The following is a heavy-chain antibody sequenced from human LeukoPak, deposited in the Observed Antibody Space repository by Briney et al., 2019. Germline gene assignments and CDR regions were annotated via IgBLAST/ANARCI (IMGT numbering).Heavy chain of an antibody. V-gene: IGHV3-30*02. CDR2: IRYDGSNR. Sequence: GGSLRLSCAASGFTFSTYGMHWVRQAPGKGLEWVAFIRYDGSNRYYADSVKGRFTISRDNSKNTLYLQMNSLRPEDTAVYYCAKVNKGGYDSFDYWGQGTLVTVSS. CDR3: AKVNKGGYDSFDY. J-gene: IGHJ4*02. CDR1: GFTFSTYG. D-gene: IGHD5-12*01.